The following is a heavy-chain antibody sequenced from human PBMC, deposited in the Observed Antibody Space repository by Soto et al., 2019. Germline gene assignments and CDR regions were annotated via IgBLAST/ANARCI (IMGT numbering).Heavy chain of an antibody. V-gene: IGHV3-30*18. CDR1: GFTFSSYC. CDR3: AKDPYSSGWYFDY. Sequence: QVQLVESGGGVVQPGRSLRLSCAASGFTFSSYCMNWVRQAPGKGLEWVAVISYDGSNKYYADSVKGRFTISGDNSKNPLYLQMNSLRAEDKAVYYCAKDPYSSGWYFDYWGQGTLVTVSS. CDR2: ISYDGSNK. J-gene: IGHJ4*02. D-gene: IGHD6-19*01.